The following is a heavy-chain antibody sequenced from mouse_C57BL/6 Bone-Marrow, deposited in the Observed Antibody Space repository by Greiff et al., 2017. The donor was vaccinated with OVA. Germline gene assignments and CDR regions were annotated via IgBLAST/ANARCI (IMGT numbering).Heavy chain of an antibody. V-gene: IGHV1-26*01. CDR2: INPNNGGT. CDR3: ARRRDYRGYFDV. Sequence: EVQLQQSGPELVKPGASVKISCKASGYTFTDYYMNWVKQSHGKSLEWIGDINPNNGGTSYNQKFKGKATLTVDKSSSTAYMALRSLTSEDSAVYYCARRRDYRGYFDVWGTGTTVTVSS. D-gene: IGHD2-4*01. J-gene: IGHJ1*03. CDR1: GYTFTDYY.